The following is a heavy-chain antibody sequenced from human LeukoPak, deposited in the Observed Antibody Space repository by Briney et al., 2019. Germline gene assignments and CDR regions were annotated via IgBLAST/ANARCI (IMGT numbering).Heavy chain of an antibody. V-gene: IGHV3-7*01. Sequence: GGSLRLSCTASGFTFSSYWMSWVRQAPGKGLEWVANIKQDGSEKYYVDSVKGRFTISRDNAKNSLYLQMNSLRAEDTAVYYCARDKVVGPSNFDYWGQGTLVTVSS. J-gene: IGHJ4*02. CDR2: IKQDGSEK. CDR1: GFTFSSYW. D-gene: IGHD1-26*01. CDR3: ARDKVVGPSNFDY.